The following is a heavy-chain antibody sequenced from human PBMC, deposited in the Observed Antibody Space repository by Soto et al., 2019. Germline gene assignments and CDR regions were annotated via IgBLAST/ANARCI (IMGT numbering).Heavy chain of an antibody. V-gene: IGHV3-23*01. CDR2: ILVDGRT. D-gene: IGHD2-8*02. CDR1: RFLCSSSE. Sequence: GCLGICSASSRFLCSSSEISWGRKATGKGLEWVSTILVDGRTFYVASVKGRFTISRDSSNNMVYLQMNSLTAGDTALYYGAKGTATGGGAFDTCGQGTTV. J-gene: IGHJ3*02. CDR3: AKGTATGGGAFDT.